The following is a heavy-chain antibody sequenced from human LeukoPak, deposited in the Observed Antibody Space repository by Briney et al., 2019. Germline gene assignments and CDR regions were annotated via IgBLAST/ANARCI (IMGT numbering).Heavy chain of an antibody. CDR2: IYTSGST. CDR3: ARAFEI. V-gene: IGHV4-61*02. D-gene: IGHD3-9*01. CDR1: GGSISSGSYY. Sequence: SQTLSLTCTVSGGSISSGSYYWSWIRQPAGKGLEWIGRIYTSGSTNYNPSLKSRVTISVDTSKNQFSLKLSSVTAADTAVYYCARAFEIWGKGTTVTISS. J-gene: IGHJ6*04.